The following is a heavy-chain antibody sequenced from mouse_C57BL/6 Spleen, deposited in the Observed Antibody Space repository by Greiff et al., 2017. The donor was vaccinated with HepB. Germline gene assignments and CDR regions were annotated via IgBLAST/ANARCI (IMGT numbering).Heavy chain of an antibody. Sequence: VQLQQPGAELVRPGASVKLSCTASGFNIKDDYMHWVKQRPEQGLEWIGWIDPENGDTEYASKFQGKATITADTSSNTAYLQLSSLTSEDTAVYYCTTTGSSSYGYFDVWGTGTTVTVSS. V-gene: IGHV14-4*01. J-gene: IGHJ1*03. CDR2: IDPENGDT. CDR1: GFNIKDDY. D-gene: IGHD1-1*01. CDR3: TTTGSSSYGYFDV.